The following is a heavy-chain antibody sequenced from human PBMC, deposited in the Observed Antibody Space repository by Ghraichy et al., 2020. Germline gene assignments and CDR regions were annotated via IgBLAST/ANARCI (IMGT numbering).Heavy chain of an antibody. Sequence: SQTLSLTCTVSGGSITPNFWSWIRQPPGKGLEWVGYIYYSGSTSYNPSLKSRVAISVDTSKNQFSLKLSSVTAADTAVYYCAIHGPRVLISVWGQGTTVTVSS. CDR3: AIHGPRVLISV. CDR1: GGSITPNF. D-gene: IGHD3-16*01. CDR2: IYYSGST. V-gene: IGHV4-59*08. J-gene: IGHJ6*02.